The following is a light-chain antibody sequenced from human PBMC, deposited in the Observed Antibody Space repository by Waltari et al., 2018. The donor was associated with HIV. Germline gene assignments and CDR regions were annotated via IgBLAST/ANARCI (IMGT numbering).Light chain of an antibody. J-gene: IGKJ5*01. CDR3: QQYYSTPPT. CDR2: CAS. V-gene: IGKV4-1*01. CDR1: VTVLYSSNNKNY. Sequence: EILAFMSLHSLSFCLGGRERTTCASSVTVLYSSNNKNYLAWYQQKPGQPPKLLIYCASTRESGVPDRFSGSGSGTDFTLTISSLQAEDVAVYYCQQYYSTPPTFGQGTRLEIK.